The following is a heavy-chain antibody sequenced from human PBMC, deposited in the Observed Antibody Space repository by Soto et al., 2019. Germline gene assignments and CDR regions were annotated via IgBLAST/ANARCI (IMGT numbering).Heavy chain of an antibody. D-gene: IGHD2-15*01. CDR2: ISYDGSNK. J-gene: IGHJ6*02. V-gene: IGHV3-30-3*01. Sequence: GSLRLSCAASGFTFSSYAMHWVRQAPGKGLEWVAVISYDGSNKYYADSVKGRFTISRDNSKNTLYLQMNSLRAEDTAVYYCSGAYCSGGSCYSGVGHYYYYGMDVWGQGNTVTVSS. CDR3: SGAYCSGGSCYSGVGHYYYYGMDV. CDR1: GFTFSSYA.